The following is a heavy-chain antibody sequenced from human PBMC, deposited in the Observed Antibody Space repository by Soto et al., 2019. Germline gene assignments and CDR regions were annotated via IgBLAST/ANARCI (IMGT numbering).Heavy chain of an antibody. CDR2: IYYSGST. CDR3: ARQRVVVPAAPGEIDY. Sequence: TSETLSLTCTVSGGSISSGGYYWSWIRQHPGKGLEWIGYIYYSGSTYYNPSLKSRVTISVDTSKNQFSLKLSSVTAADTAVYYCARQRVVVPAAPGEIDYWGQGTLVTVSS. V-gene: IGHV4-31*03. D-gene: IGHD2-2*01. CDR1: GGSISSGGYY. J-gene: IGHJ4*02.